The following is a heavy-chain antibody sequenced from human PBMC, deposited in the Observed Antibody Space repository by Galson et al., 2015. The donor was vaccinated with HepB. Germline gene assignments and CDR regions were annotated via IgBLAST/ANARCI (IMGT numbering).Heavy chain of an antibody. CDR1: FTFSSYA. CDR2: ISGSGGST. D-gene: IGHD6-13*01. V-gene: IGHV3-23*01. CDR3: AKDPKYSASWYWADY. J-gene: IGHJ4*02. Sequence: FTFSSYAMSWVRQAPGKGLEWVSAISGSGGSTYYGDSVKGRFTISRDNSKNTLYLQMNSLRAEDTAVYFCAKDPKYSASWYWADYWGQGTLVTVSS.